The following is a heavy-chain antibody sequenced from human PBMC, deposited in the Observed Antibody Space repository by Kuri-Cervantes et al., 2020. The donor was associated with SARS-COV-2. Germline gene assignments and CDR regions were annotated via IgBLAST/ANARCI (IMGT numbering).Heavy chain of an antibody. V-gene: IGHV4-59*11. D-gene: IGHD3-3*01. Sequence: SEPLSLTFPASGGSISSHYWSWIRQPPGKGLEWIGYVYDSGSTNYNPSLKSRVTISVDTSKDLFSLKLTSVTAADTAVYFCARGVVTIYGFLVLLPAPGWLDPWGQGTLVTVSS. CDR1: GGSISSHY. J-gene: IGHJ5*02. CDR2: VYDSGST. CDR3: ARGVVTIYGFLVLLPAPGWLDP.